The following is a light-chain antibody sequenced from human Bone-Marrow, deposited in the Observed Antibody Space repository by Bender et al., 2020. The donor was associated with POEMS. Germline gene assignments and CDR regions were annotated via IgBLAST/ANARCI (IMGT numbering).Light chain of an antibody. CDR1: SSDIGGSNS. CDR3: QSYDKILSASI. V-gene: IGLV2-14*03. CDR2: DVT. J-gene: IGLJ2*01. Sequence: QSALTQPASVSGSPGQSITISCTGTSSDIGGSNSVSWYQQHPDKAPKLMIYDVTIRPSGVSIRFSGSQSATSASLAITGLQAEDEADYYCQSYDKILSASIFGGGTKLTVL.